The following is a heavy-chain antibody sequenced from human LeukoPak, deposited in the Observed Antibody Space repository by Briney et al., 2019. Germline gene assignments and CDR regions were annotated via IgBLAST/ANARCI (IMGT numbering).Heavy chain of an antibody. CDR2: IKQDGSEK. D-gene: IGHD5/OR15-5a*01. CDR1: GFTFSSYW. V-gene: IGHV3-7*03. Sequence: GGSLRLSCAASGFTFSSYWMSWVRQAPGKGLEWVANIKQDGSEKYYVDSVKGRFTISRDNSKNSLYLQMSSLRTEDTALYYCAKGSTDYWGQGTLVTVSS. J-gene: IGHJ4*02. CDR3: AKGSTDY.